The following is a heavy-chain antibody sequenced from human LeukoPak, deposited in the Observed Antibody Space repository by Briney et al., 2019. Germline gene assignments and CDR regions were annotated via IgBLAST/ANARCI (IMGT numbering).Heavy chain of an antibody. Sequence: LETLSLTCTVSAGSITNYFWTWVRQSPGKGLEWIGYIRYNGGSDSNPSLKSRVTISLDTWNNQFSLRLTSVTAEDAAVYYCAGGELAGTGYWGQGTLVTVSS. D-gene: IGHD6-19*01. CDR1: AGSITNYF. CDR2: IRYNGGS. J-gene: IGHJ4*02. CDR3: AGGELAGTGY. V-gene: IGHV4-59*03.